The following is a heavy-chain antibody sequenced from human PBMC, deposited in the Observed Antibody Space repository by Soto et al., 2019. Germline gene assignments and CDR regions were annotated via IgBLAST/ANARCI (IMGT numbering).Heavy chain of an antibody. CDR3: ARGGQLFSGMDV. CDR2: ISSSSSYI. Sequence: VQLVESGGGLVKPGGSLRLSCAASGFTFSSYSMNWVRQAPGKGLEWVSSISSSSSYIYYADSVKGRFTISRDNAKNSLYLQMNSLRAEDTAVYYCARGGQLFSGMDVWGQGTTVTVSS. D-gene: IGHD5-18*01. V-gene: IGHV3-21*01. J-gene: IGHJ6*02. CDR1: GFTFSSYS.